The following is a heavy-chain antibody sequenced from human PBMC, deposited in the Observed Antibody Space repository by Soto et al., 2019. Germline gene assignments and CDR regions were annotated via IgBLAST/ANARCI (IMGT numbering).Heavy chain of an antibody. J-gene: IGHJ4*02. CDR2: IRSKANSYAT. CDR1: GFTFSGSA. CDR3: TRLGSSKDY. Sequence: GRPGGSLRLSCAASGFTFSGSAMHWVRQASGKGLEWVGRIRSKANSYATAYAASVKGRFTISRDDSKNTAYLQMNSLKTEDTAVYYCTRLGSSKDYWGQGTLVTVSS. D-gene: IGHD6-13*01. V-gene: IGHV3-73*01.